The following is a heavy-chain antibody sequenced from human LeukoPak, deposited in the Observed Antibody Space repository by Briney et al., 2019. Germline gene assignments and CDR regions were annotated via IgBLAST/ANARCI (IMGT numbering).Heavy chain of an antibody. CDR2: IYYSGST. D-gene: IGHD3-22*01. CDR1: GGSINNYY. Sequence: KPSETLSLTCSVSGGSINNYYWNWIRQPPGKGLEWIGYIYYSGSTNYNPSLKSRVTISMDTSKNQFSLKLNSVTAADTAVYYCARDVYDSSGYFDYWGQGTLVTVSS. V-gene: IGHV4-59*01. J-gene: IGHJ4*02. CDR3: ARDVYDSSGYFDY.